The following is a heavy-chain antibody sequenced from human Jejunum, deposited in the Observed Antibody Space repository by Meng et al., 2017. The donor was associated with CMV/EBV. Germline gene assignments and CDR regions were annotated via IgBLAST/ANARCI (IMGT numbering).Heavy chain of an antibody. J-gene: IGHJ4*02. Sequence: VLNAVSFSGYHWPWIRQPPGKGLEWIAEINHSGDTDYNRSLKSRVTISIDSSKNQFSLRLSSVTAADTAVYYCARGRYGLHYSFDSWGQGTLVTVSS. CDR2: INHSGDT. D-gene: IGHD5-18*01. V-gene: IGHV4-34*01. CDR3: ARGRYGLHYSFDS. CDR1: AVSFSGYH.